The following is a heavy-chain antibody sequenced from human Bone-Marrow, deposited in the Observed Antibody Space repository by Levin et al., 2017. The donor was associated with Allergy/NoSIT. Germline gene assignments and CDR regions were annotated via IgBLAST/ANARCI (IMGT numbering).Heavy chain of an antibody. Sequence: AGGSLRLSCIVSGFMFDDYGFHWVRQAPGKGLEWVAGISWNSGKIDYADSVKGRFTISRDNAKNSLYLQMNDLTPEDTALYYCTKDAAVGGSNDILSVFGMDVWGQGTTVTVSS. J-gene: IGHJ6*02. V-gene: IGHV3-9*01. CDR1: GFMFDDYG. CDR2: ISWNSGKI. CDR3: TKDAAVGGSNDILSVFGMDV. D-gene: IGHD3-9*01.